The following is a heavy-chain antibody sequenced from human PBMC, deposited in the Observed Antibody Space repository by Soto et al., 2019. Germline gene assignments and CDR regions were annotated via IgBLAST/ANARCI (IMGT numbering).Heavy chain of an antibody. Sequence: GESLKISCKGSGYSFTSFWIGWVRQMPGKGLEFMGIFYPGDSDTRYSPSFQGQVTISADKSSSTAYLQWSSLKASDTAMYYCATTYITTTVDYWGQGTLVTVSS. CDR3: ATTYITTTVDY. J-gene: IGHJ4*02. D-gene: IGHD1-20*01. V-gene: IGHV5-51*01. CDR1: GYSFTSFW. CDR2: FYPGDSDT.